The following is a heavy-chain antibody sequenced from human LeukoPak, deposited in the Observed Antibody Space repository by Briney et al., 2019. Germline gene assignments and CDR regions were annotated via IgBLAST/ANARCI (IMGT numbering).Heavy chain of an antibody. D-gene: IGHD3-22*01. V-gene: IGHV4-59*01. CDR2: IYYNRRI. CDR3: ARHYYDDSGYDFDAFDI. Sequence: SETLSLTCAVYGGSFSGYYWSWIRQPPGKGLEWIGYIYYNRRIAYNPSLKSRVSISINTSKNQFSLKLSSVTAADTAVYYCARHYYDDSGYDFDAFDIWGQGTMVTVSS. J-gene: IGHJ3*02. CDR1: GGSFSGYY.